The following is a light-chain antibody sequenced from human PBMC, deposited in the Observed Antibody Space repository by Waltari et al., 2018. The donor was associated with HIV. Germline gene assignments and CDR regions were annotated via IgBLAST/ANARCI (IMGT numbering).Light chain of an antibody. Sequence: QSVLTQPPSASGTPGQRVTISCSGSSSNVVTNYVNWYKQLPGTAPELVIYHTNQRPLVVPDRFSGSKSGTSASLAISGLRSEDEADYYCATWDDSLSAWLFGGGTRLSVL. CDR1: SSNVVTNY. CDR2: HTN. CDR3: ATWDDSLSAWL. V-gene: IGLV1-47*01. J-gene: IGLJ3*02.